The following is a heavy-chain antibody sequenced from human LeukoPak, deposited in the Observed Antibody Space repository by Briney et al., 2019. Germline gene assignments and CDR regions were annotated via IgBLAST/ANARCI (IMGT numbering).Heavy chain of an antibody. CDR3: ARAYSSSWYFNWFDP. CDR1: GGSIGSYY. D-gene: IGHD6-13*01. V-gene: IGHV4-4*07. CDR2: IYTSGST. Sequence: SETLSLTCTVSGGSIGSYYWSWIRQPAGKGLEWIGRIYTSGSTNYNPSLKSRVTMSVDTSKNQFSLKLSSVTAADTAVYFCARAYSSSWYFNWFDPWGQGTQVTVSS. J-gene: IGHJ5*02.